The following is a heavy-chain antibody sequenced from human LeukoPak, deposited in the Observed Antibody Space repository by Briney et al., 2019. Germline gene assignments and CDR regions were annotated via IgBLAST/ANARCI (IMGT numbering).Heavy chain of an antibody. CDR1: GFSLTTTGVG. V-gene: IGHV2-5*01. CDR2: IYWNDNE. D-gene: IGHD1-1*01. CDR3: VHTKYNDASVHY. J-gene: IGHJ4*02. Sequence: GSGPTLVNPTQTLTLTCTFSGFSLTTTGVGVGWIRQPPGKALGWLALIYWNDNEHYRPSLEARLTIAKDTSKNQVVLTMTNMDPVDTATYFCVHTKYNDASVHYWGQGTLVTVSS.